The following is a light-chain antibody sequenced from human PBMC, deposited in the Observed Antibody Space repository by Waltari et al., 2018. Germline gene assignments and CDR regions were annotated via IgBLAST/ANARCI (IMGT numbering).Light chain of an antibody. Sequence: DIVMTQSPDSLSVSLGERATINCKSSQDVLFRTNNKHYLAWYQQKPGQPPKLLVYWASTRESGVPDRFSGSGAGTDFTLTISSLQPEDGAVYYCQQYYNLPITFGGGTRVDI. CDR1: QDVLFRTNNKHY. V-gene: IGKV4-1*01. CDR3: QQYYNLPIT. J-gene: IGKJ4*01. CDR2: WAS.